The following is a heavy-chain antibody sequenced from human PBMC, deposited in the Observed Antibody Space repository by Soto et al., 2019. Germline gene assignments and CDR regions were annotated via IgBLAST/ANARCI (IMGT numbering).Heavy chain of an antibody. CDR2: ISYDGSNK. CDR3: ARDANEYDYVWGSYRRALDY. J-gene: IGHJ4*02. CDR1: GFTFSSYA. D-gene: IGHD3-16*02. Sequence: GGSLRLSCAASGFTFSSYAMHWVRQAPGKGLEWVAVISYDGSNKYYADSVKGRFTISRDNSKNTLYLQMNSLRAEDTAVYYCARDANEYDYVWGSYRRALDYWGQGTLVTVSS. V-gene: IGHV3-30-3*01.